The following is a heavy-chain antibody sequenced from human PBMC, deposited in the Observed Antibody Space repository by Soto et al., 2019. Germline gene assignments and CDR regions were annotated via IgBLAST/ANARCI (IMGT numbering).Heavy chain of an antibody. CDR1: GFTFSSYE. J-gene: IGHJ4*02. D-gene: IGHD2-21*01. V-gene: IGHV3-48*03. Sequence: GGSLRLSCAASGFTFSSYEMNWVRQAPGKGLEWLSYISINSNHKEYGDSVKGRHTISRDNAKNSLYLQMNSLRADDTAVYYCVRGGGGGQFDYWGQGTLVTVSS. CDR2: ISINSNHK. CDR3: VRGGGGGQFDY.